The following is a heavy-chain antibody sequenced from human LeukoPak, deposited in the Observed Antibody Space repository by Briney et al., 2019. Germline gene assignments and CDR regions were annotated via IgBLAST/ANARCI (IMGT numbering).Heavy chain of an antibody. J-gene: IGHJ3*02. CDR3: ASSSSGWYGDAFDI. D-gene: IGHD6-19*01. CDR1: GYTFTSYG. V-gene: IGHV1-18*01. CDR2: ISAYNGNT. Sequence: GASVKVSCKASGYTFTSYGISWVRQAPGQGPEWMGWISAYNGNTNYAQKLQGRVTMTTDTSTSTAYMELRSLRSDDTAVYYCASSSSGWYGDAFDIWGQGTMVTVSS.